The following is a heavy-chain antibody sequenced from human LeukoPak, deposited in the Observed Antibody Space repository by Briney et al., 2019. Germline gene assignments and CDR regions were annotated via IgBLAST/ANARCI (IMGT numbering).Heavy chain of an antibody. Sequence: GGSLRLSCAASGFTYSSYGMHWVRQAPGKGLEWVAVISYDGSNKYYADSVKGRFTISRDNSKNTLYLQMNSLRAEDTAVYYCARSHSVTLDYWGQGTLVTVSS. CDR3: ARSHSVTLDY. CDR1: GFTYSSYG. J-gene: IGHJ4*02. V-gene: IGHV3-30*03. CDR2: ISYDGSNK.